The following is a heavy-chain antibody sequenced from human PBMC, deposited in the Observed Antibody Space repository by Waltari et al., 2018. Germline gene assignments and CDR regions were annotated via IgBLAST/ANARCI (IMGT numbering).Heavy chain of an antibody. CDR1: GFPFRDYW. V-gene: IGHV3-7*01. Sequence: EVQLVESGGGLVQPGGSLRLSCAASGFPFRDYWMTWVRQAPGKGLEWVATIKEDGSETRYVDSVKGRLTVSRDNAWNSLFLQMNTLRAEDTAVYYCARDNFYSLDVWGKGTTVTVSS. D-gene: IGHD3-3*01. CDR2: IKEDGSET. CDR3: ARDNFYSLDV. J-gene: IGHJ6*04.